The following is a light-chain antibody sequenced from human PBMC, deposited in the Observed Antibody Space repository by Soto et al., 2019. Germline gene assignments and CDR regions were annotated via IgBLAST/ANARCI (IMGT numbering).Light chain of an antibody. CDR3: QHYNSAPWT. J-gene: IGKJ1*01. V-gene: IGKV1-5*01. CDR2: DAS. Sequence: DIQMTQSPSTLSASVGDRVTITCRASLSVRSWLAWYQLRPGKAPKVLIYDASSLESGVPSRFSGSGSGTEFTLTINSLQPDDFATYYCQHYNSAPWTFGQGTKVEIK. CDR1: LSVRSW.